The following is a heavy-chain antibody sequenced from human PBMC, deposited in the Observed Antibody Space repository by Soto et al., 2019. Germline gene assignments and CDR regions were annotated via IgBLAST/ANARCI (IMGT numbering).Heavy chain of an antibody. CDR1: GYSFTSYW. V-gene: IGHV5-51*01. D-gene: IGHD5-12*01. J-gene: IGHJ4*02. CDR2: VYPGDSDT. CDR3: ARGGEWVVAPPDLDY. Sequence: EVQLVQSGAEVKKPGESLKISCKGSGYSFTSYWIGWVRQMPGKGLEWMGTVYPGDSDTRYSPSFQGQVTMSADKSISTAYLQWSSLKASDTAMYYCARGGEWVVAPPDLDYWGQGTLVTVSS.